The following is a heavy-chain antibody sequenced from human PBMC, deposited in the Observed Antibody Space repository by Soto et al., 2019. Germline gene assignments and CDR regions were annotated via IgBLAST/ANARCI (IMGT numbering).Heavy chain of an antibody. CDR3: VRAELRVYASWFAP. V-gene: IGHV1-18*04. CDR1: GYTFTTYS. CDR2: ISPYNGNT. J-gene: IGHJ5*02. Sequence: ASVKVSCKASGYTFTTYSINWVRQAPGQGLEWMGWISPYNGNTNCAQNFQGRVTMTTDTSTSTAYMELRSLKSDDTAVYYCVRAELRVYASWFAPWGQGTLVTV. D-gene: IGHD2-2*01.